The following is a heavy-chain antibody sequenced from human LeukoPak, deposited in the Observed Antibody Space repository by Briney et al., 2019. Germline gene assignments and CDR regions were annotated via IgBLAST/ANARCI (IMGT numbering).Heavy chain of an antibody. CDR2: IYYSGST. Sequence: SETLSLTCAVYGGSFSDYSWSWIRQPPGKGLEWIGYIYYSGSTNYNPSLRSRVTISVDTSKNQFSLRLSSVTAADTAVYYCARGRRVPAAIYYYYYYMDVWGKGTTVTISS. CDR1: GGSFSDYS. J-gene: IGHJ6*03. D-gene: IGHD2-2*01. V-gene: IGHV4-59*01. CDR3: ARGRRVPAAIYYYYYYMDV.